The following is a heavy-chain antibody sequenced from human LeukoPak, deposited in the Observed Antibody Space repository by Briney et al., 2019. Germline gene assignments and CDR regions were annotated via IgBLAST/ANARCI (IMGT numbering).Heavy chain of an antibody. J-gene: IGHJ6*03. CDR3: ARGVKTIFGVVGPNYYYYMDV. CDR1: GYTFTSYY. V-gene: IGHV1-46*01. CDR2: INPSGGST. Sequence: ASVTVSCKASGYTFTSYYMHWVRQAPGQGLEWMGIINPSGGSTSYAQKFQGRVTMTRDTSTSTVYMELSSLRSEDTAVYYCARGVKTIFGVVGPNYYYYMDVWGKGTTVTVSS. D-gene: IGHD3-3*01.